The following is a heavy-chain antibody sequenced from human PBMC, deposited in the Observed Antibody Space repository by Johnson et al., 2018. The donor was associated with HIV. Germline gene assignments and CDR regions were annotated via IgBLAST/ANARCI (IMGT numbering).Heavy chain of an antibody. CDR2: IRYDGSNK. CDR3: ASYCSGGSCYRRSPSDAFDI. D-gene: IGHD2-15*01. Sequence: QVQLVESGGGLVQPGGSVRLSCAASGFIFSSYGMHWVRQAPGKGLEWVAFIRYDGSNKSYADSVKGRFTISRDISKNTLYLQMNSLRAEDTAVYYCASYCSGGSCYRRSPSDAFDIWGQGTMVTVSS. J-gene: IGHJ3*02. CDR1: GFIFSSYG. V-gene: IGHV3-30*02.